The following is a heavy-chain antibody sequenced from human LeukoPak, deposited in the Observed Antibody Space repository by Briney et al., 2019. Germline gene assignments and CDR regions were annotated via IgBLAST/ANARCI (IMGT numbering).Heavy chain of an antibody. D-gene: IGHD7-27*01. V-gene: IGHV3-11*05. CDR3: ARVGGTGDGVY. CDR1: GFTFSDYY. CDR2: ISSSSSYA. J-gene: IGHJ4*02. Sequence: GGSLRLSCAASGFTFSDYYMSWIRQAPGKGLEWVSYISSSSSYANYADSVKGRFTISRDNAKNSLYLQMNSLRAEDTAVYYCARVGGTGDGVYWGQGTLVTVSS.